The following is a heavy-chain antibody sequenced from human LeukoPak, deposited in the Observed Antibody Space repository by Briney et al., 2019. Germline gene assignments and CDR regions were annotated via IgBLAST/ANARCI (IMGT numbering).Heavy chain of an antibody. CDR1: GYSISSGYY. CDR3: AAENLDTAMVRIPY. Sequence: PSETLSLTCAVSGYSISSGYYWGWMRQPPGKGVEWIGSMHHSGSTFSNSSLMSRVTISVDTSKNQVSLKLSSVTAADTAVYYCAAENLDTAMVRIPYWGQGTLVTVSS. J-gene: IGHJ4*02. V-gene: IGHV4-38-2*01. D-gene: IGHD5-18*01. CDR2: MHHSGST.